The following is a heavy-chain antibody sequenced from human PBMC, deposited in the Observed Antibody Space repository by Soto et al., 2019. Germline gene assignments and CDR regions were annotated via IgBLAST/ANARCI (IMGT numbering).Heavy chain of an antibody. V-gene: IGHV3-23*01. J-gene: IGHJ4*02. CDR1: GFTFSNYA. D-gene: IGHD1-1*01. Sequence: EVQVLESGGGLVQPGGSLRLSCAASGFTFSNYAMSWVRQAPGKGLEWVSGISDSGDGTYYANSVKGRFTISRDNSKDTLYLQMDSLSDEDTAIYYCAKAQLERHFGFDYWGQGTPVTVSS. CDR2: ISDSGDGT. CDR3: AKAQLERHFGFDY.